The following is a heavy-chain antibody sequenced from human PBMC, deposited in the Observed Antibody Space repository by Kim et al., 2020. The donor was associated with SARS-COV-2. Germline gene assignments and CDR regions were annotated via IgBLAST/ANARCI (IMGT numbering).Heavy chain of an antibody. V-gene: IGHV4-31*02. J-gene: IGHJ4*02. D-gene: IGHD3-22*01. Sequence: YDNPSLKRRVTRYVPTSKTQFSLKLSSVTAADTAVYYCARDSSGYYYFDYWGQGTLVTVSS. CDR3: ARDSSGYYYFDY.